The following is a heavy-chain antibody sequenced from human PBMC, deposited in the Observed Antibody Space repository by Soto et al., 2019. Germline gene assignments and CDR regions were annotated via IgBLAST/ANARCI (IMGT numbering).Heavy chain of an antibody. D-gene: IGHD2-15*01. CDR3: ARSLVVVAATPVDY. CDR2: INAGNGNT. V-gene: IGHV1-3*05. J-gene: IGHJ4*02. CDR1: GYTFTSYA. Sequence: QVQLVQSGAEEKKPGASVTVSCKASGYTFTSYAMHWVRQAPGQRLEWMGWINAGNGNTKYSQKFQGRVTITRDTPASTAYRELSSLRSEETAVYYCARSLVVVAATPVDYWGQGTLVTVSS.